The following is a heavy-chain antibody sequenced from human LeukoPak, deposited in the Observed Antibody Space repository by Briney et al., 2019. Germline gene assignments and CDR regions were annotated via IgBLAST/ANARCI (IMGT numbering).Heavy chain of an antibody. CDR2: IYYTGST. Sequence: SETLSLTCTVSGGSISSYYWNWIRQPPGKGLEWTGFIYYTGSTNYSPSLKSRVTISEETSTNQISLKLSSVTAADTAVYYCVRSFSGTHFESWGQGTLVTVSS. J-gene: IGHJ4*02. D-gene: IGHD5-12*01. CDR3: VRSFSGTHFES. CDR1: GGSISSYY. V-gene: IGHV4-59*01.